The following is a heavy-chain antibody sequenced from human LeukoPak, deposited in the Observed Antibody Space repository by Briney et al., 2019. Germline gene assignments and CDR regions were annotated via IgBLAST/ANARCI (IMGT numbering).Heavy chain of an antibody. CDR3: ARDMEAAGLDY. V-gene: IGHV3-21*01. CDR2: ISSSSSYI. D-gene: IGHD6-13*01. CDR1: GFTVSSNY. Sequence: GGSLRLSCSASGFTVSSNYMSWVRQAPGKGLEWVSFISSSSSYIYYADSVKGRFTISRDNAKNSLYLQMNSLRAEDTAVYYCARDMEAAGLDYWGQGTLVTVSS. J-gene: IGHJ4*02.